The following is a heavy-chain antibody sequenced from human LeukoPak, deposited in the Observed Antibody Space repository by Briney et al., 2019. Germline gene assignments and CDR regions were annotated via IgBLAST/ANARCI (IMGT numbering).Heavy chain of an antibody. Sequence: GGSLRLSCAASGFNFNNYNMNWVRQAPGKGLEWVSAISGSGGSTYYADSVKGRFTISRDNSKNTLYLQMDSLRADDTAVYFCARDSIRQQLYYFDYWGRGTLVTVSS. CDR2: ISGSGGST. CDR3: ARDSIRQQLYYFDY. J-gene: IGHJ4*02. D-gene: IGHD6-13*01. V-gene: IGHV3-23*01. CDR1: GFNFNNYN.